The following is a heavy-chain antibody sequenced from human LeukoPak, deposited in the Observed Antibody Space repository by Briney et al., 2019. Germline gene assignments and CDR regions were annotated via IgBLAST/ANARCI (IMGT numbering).Heavy chain of an antibody. CDR3: ASRSGWPPYFDP. CDR1: GGSISSSSYY. CDR2: IYYSGST. D-gene: IGHD6-19*01. Sequence: PSETLSLTCTVSGGSISSSSYYWSWIRQPPGKGLEWIGSIYYSGSTYYNPSLKSRVTISVDTSKNQFSLKLSSVTAADTAVYYCASRSGWPPYFDPWGQGTLVTVSS. V-gene: IGHV4-39*07. J-gene: IGHJ5*02.